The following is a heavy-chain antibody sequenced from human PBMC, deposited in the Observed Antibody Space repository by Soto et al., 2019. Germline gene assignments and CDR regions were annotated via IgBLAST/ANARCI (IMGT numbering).Heavy chain of an antibody. J-gene: IGHJ6*02. CDR2: ISTYNGNP. V-gene: IGHV1-18*01. D-gene: IGHD1-1*01. CDR1: GYTFTNYG. Sequence: ASVKVSCKTSGYTFTNYGISWVRQAPGQGLEWMGWISTYNGNPNYAHNFQGRLSMTTDTSTSTAYMELRSLTSDDTAVYYCVRVRRQGGTWYNSHCMDVWGQGTPVTVS. CDR3: VRVRRQGGTWYNSHCMDV.